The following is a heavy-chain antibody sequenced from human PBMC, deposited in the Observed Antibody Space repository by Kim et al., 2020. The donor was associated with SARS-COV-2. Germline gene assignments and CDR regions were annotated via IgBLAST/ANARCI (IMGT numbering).Heavy chain of an antibody. J-gene: IGHJ4*02. D-gene: IGHD3-22*01. Sequence: VDSGKSRFTISRDNAKNSLYLQMNSLRAEDTAVYYCAGGAPDYDGGHFDYWGQGTLVTVSS. CDR3: AGGAPDYDGGHFDY. V-gene: IGHV3-7*04.